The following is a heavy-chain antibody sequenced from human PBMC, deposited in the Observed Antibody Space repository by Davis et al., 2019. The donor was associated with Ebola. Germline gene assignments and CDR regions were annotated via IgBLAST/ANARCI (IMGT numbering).Heavy chain of an antibody. Sequence: GGSLRLSCAASGFTFSSYGMNWVRQAPGKGLEWVSSISSSSSYIYYADSVKGRFTISRDNAKNSLYLQMNSLRTEDTAVYYCARDRPLDFFGDYYGMDVWGQGTTVTVSS. CDR1: GFTFSSYG. J-gene: IGHJ6*02. CDR2: ISSSSSYI. D-gene: IGHD3-16*01. V-gene: IGHV3-21*01. CDR3: ARDRPLDFFGDYYGMDV.